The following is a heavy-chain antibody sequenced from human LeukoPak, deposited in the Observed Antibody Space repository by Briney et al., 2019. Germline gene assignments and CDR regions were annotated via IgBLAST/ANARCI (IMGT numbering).Heavy chain of an antibody. CDR2: FDPEDGET. CDR1: GYTLTELS. J-gene: IGHJ4*02. V-gene: IGHV1-24*01. Sequence: ASVKVSCKVSGYTLTELSMHWVRQAPGKGLEWMGGFDPEDGETIYAQKFQGRVTMTEDTSTDTAYMELSSLRSEPTAVYYCATGSYYYDSSGYQLNYFDYWGQGTLVTVSS. CDR3: ATGSYYYDSSGYQLNYFDY. D-gene: IGHD3-22*01.